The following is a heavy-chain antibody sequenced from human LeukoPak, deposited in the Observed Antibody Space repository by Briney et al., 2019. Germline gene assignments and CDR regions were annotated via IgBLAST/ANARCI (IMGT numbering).Heavy chain of an antibody. CDR2: KDFSGGT. CDR1: GGSVSLGGYY. D-gene: IGHD3-10*01. Sequence: SQTLSLTCSVSGGSVSLGGYYWTWIRLHPGKGLEWIGYKDFSGGTYYNPSLKSRISISMDTSKNQFSLQMSSVTAADAAVYFCAGSFLVRGVRSAGLGYWGQGALVTVSS. V-gene: IGHV4-31*03. J-gene: IGHJ4*02. CDR3: AGSFLVRGVRSAGLGY.